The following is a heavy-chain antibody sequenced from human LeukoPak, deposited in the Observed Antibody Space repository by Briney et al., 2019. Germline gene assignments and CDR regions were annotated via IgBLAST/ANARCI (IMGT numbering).Heavy chain of an antibody. CDR3: ASSRITMVRGYNWFDP. CDR2: MNPKRGNT. V-gene: IGHV1-8*01. Sequence: ASVKVSCKASGYTFTSYDINWVRQATGQGLEWMGWMNPKRGNTGYAQKFQGRGTMTRNTSISTAYMELSSLRSEDTAVYYCASSRITMVRGYNWFDPWGQGTLVTVSS. CDR1: GYTFTSYD. J-gene: IGHJ5*02. D-gene: IGHD3-10*01.